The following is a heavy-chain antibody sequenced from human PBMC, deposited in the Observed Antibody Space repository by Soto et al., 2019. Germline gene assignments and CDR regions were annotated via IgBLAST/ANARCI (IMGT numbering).Heavy chain of an antibody. V-gene: IGHV4-34*01. Sequence: KASETLSLTCAVYGGSFSGYYWSWIRQPPGKGLEWIGEINHSGSTNYNPSLKSRVTISVDTSKNQFSLKLSSVTAADTAVYYCASSSGWTWGRWFDPWGQGTLVTVSS. D-gene: IGHD6-19*01. CDR1: GGSFSGYY. CDR2: INHSGST. J-gene: IGHJ5*02. CDR3: ASSSGWTWGRWFDP.